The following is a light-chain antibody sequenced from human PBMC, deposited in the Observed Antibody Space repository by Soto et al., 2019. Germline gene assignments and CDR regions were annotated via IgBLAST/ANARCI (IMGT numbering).Light chain of an antibody. V-gene: IGKV1-27*01. J-gene: IGKJ4*02. Sequence: DIHMTQYPSSLSSTVRVRVTIAGRASQSISSYLNWYQQKPGKAPKLLIYAASTLQAGVPSRFSGSGSGTDFTLTISSLQPEDVAVYYCQKYGSALRTFGGGTKVDIK. CDR2: AAS. CDR1: QSISSY. CDR3: QKYGSALRT.